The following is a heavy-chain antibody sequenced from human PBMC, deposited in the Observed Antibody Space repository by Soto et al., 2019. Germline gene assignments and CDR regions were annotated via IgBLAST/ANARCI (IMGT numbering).Heavy chain of an antibody. D-gene: IGHD6-13*01. CDR3: ARTLLAAGGYYNSMHV. CDR2: INHSGST. CDR1: GRSFSGYY. V-gene: IGHV4-34*01. Sequence: PSETLSLTCAVYGRSFSGYYWSWIRQPPGKGLEWIGEINHSGSTNYNPSLKSRVTISVDTSKNQFSLKLSSVTAADTAVYYCARTLLAAGGYYNSMHVSGTATTLTGS. J-gene: IGHJ6*03.